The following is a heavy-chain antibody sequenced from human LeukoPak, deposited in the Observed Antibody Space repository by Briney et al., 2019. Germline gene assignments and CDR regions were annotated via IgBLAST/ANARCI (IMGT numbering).Heavy chain of an antibody. V-gene: IGHV3-23*01. CDR3: AASYCSGGSCYSGWFDP. CDR1: EFTFSSYA. Sequence: GGSLRLSCAASEFTFSSYAMSWVRQAPGKGLEWVSAISGSGGSTYYADSVKGRFTISRDNSKNTLYLQMNSLRSEDTAVYYCAASYCSGGSCYSGWFDPWGQGTLVTVSS. D-gene: IGHD2-15*01. CDR2: ISGSGGST. J-gene: IGHJ5*02.